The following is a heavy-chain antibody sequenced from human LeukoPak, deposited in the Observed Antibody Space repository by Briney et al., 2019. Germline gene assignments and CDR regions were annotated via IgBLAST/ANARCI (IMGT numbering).Heavy chain of an antibody. V-gene: IGHV3-23*01. J-gene: IGHJ4*02. CDR3: VRLRRNSDTSGFYYYYDF. CDR1: GFDLSTYA. Sequence: GGSLRLSCAASGFDLSTYAMTWVRQAPAKGLEWVSSIRIGGGGTYYADSVRGRFTISRDNSENTLHLQMNNLRAEDTAVYYCVRLRRNSDTSGFYYYYDFWGQGTLVTVSS. D-gene: IGHD3-22*01. CDR2: IRIGGGGT.